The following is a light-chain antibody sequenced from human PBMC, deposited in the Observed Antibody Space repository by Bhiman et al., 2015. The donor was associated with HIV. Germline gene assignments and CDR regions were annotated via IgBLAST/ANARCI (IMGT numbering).Light chain of an antibody. Sequence: QSALTQPRSVSGSPGHSVTISCTGTSSDVGGYNYVSWYQQKPGKVPKLMIYDVSKRPSGVPDRFSGSKSGNTASLTISGLQAEDEADYYCSSYTISNTYVFGTGTKVTVL. CDR3: SSYTISNTYV. CDR2: DVS. V-gene: IGLV2-11*01. J-gene: IGLJ1*01. CDR1: SSDVGGYNY.